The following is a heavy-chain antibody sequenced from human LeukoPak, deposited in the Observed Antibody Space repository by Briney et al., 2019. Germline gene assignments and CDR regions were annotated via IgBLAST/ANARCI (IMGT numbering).Heavy chain of an antibody. J-gene: IGHJ4*02. V-gene: IGHV4-4*02. CDR1: GGSISNTNW. Sequence: KSSGTLSLTCGVSGGSISNTNWWSWVRQPPGQGLEWIGEIPLSGLTNYNPSLKSRVTVSLDKSKNHLSLNLTSVTAADTAVYYCSRENGAFSPFGYWGQGTLVTVPS. CDR2: IPLSGLT. CDR3: SRENGAFSPFGY. D-gene: IGHD2-8*01.